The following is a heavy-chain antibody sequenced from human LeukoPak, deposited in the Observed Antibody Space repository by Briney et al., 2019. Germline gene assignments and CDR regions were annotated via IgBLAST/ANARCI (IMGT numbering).Heavy chain of an antibody. D-gene: IGHD3-22*01. CDR1: GFTFSGYS. V-gene: IGHV3-21*01. Sequence: GGSLRLSCTASGFTFSGYSMNWIRQAPGKGLEWVSSFGTRSTSIYHAGSVKGRFAISRDNAKNSLYLQMNSQRAEDTALYYCAREVSEGFDFWGQGTLVTVSS. J-gene: IGHJ4*02. CDR3: AREVSEGFDF. CDR2: FGTRSTSI.